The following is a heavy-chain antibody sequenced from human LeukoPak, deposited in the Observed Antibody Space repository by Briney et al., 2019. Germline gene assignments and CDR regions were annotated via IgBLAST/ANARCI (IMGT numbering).Heavy chain of an antibody. CDR1: GFTFSDYY. V-gene: IGHV3-11*01. CDR2: ISSSGSTI. CDR3: AKDPTNDYYGSGSPDY. J-gene: IGHJ4*02. Sequence: PGGSLRLSCAASGFTFSDYYMSWIRQAPGKGLEWVSYISSSGSTIYYADSVKGRFTISRDNSKNTLYLQMNSLRAEDTAVYYCAKDPTNDYYGSGSPDYWGQGTLVTVSS. D-gene: IGHD3-10*01.